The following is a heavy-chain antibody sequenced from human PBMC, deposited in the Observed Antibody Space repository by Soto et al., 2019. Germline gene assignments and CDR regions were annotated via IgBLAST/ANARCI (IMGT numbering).Heavy chain of an antibody. CDR3: ARIPRYSFPTSDDLDS. V-gene: IGHV1-69*13. Sequence: SVKVSCKASGGTLYTYTFSWVRQAPGQGLEWMGSITPIYPTTNYAEKFQGRLTVTADGSTNTAYMELNSLTSEDTAVYYCARIPRYSFPTSDDLDSWGQGTLVTVSS. J-gene: IGHJ4*02. D-gene: IGHD5-18*01. CDR1: GGTLYTYT. CDR2: ITPIYPTT.